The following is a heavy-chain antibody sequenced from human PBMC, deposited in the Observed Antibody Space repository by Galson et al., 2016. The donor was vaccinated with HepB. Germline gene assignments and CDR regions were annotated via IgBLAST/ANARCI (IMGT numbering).Heavy chain of an antibody. D-gene: IGHD3-9*01. CDR1: GFPFSRYA. CDR3: AKFHWGYYDILTPLAPFDY. CDR2: ISGTSKAT. J-gene: IGHJ4*02. Sequence: SLRLSCAASGFPFSRYAMTWVRQAPGKGLEWVSAISGTSKATYYADSVKGRFTISRDNSKNTLYLQMNSLRAEDTAVYYCAKFHWGYYDILTPLAPFDYWGQGTVVTVSS. V-gene: IGHV3-23*01.